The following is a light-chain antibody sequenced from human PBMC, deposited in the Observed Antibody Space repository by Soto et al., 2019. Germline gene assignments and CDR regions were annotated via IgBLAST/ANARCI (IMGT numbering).Light chain of an antibody. CDR1: NANLGTGYD. CDR2: DND. J-gene: IGLJ2*01. CDR3: QSYDSRLSTLV. Sequence: QSVLTQPPSVSGAPGQTVTISCSGTNANLGTGYDVHWYQQLPGTAPKLLLYDNDNRPSGVPDRFSGSRSGTSASLAITGLQAEDEADYYCQSYDSRLSTLVFGGGTKLTVL. V-gene: IGLV1-40*01.